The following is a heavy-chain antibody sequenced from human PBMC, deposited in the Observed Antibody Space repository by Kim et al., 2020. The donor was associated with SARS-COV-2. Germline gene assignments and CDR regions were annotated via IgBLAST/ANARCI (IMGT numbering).Heavy chain of an antibody. D-gene: IGHD3-3*01. CDR1: GFTFSSYS. V-gene: IGHV3-21*01. Sequence: GGSLRLSCAASGFTFSSYSMNWVRQAPGKGLEWVSSISSSSSYIYYADSVKGRFTISRDNAKNSLYLQMNSLRAEDTAVYYCARDLHNPLLRFLGSGYVSGILEELRGIYYFYMDGCGKGTAVTVSS. J-gene: IGHJ6*03. CDR3: ARDLHNPLLRFLGSGYVSGILEELRGIYYFYMDG. CDR2: ISSSSSYI.